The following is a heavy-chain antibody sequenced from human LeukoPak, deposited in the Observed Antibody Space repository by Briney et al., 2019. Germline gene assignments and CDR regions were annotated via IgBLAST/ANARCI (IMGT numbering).Heavy chain of an antibody. D-gene: IGHD5-12*01. CDR1: GGTFSSYA. J-gene: IGHJ4*02. V-gene: IGHV1-69*01. Sequence: SVKVSCKASGGTFSSYAISWVRQAPGQGLEWMGGIIPIFGTANYAQKFQGRVTITADESTSTAYMELSSPRSEDTAVYYCARDGYSGYQGGPGFDYWGQGTLVTVSS. CDR2: IIPIFGTA. CDR3: ARDGYSGYQGGPGFDY.